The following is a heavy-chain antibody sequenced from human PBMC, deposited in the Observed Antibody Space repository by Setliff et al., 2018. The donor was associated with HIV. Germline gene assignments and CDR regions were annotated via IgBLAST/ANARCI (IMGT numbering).Heavy chain of an antibody. CDR2: INHSGST. CDR3: ARVLWFGDDNWFDP. Sequence: SETLSLTCAVYGGSFSGYYWSWIRQPPGKGLEWIGEINHSGSTNYNPSLTSRVTISVDTSKNQFSLKLNSVTAADTAVYYCARVLWFGDDNWFDPWGQGTLVTVSS. J-gene: IGHJ5*02. D-gene: IGHD3-10*01. V-gene: IGHV4-34*01. CDR1: GGSFSGYY.